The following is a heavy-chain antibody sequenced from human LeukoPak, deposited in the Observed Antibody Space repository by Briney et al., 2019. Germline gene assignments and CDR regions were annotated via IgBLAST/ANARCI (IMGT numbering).Heavy chain of an antibody. CDR1: GYTFTSYG. J-gene: IGHJ4*02. Sequence: GASVKVSCKASGYTFTSYGISWVRQAPGQGLEWMGWISVYNGYTNYAQNLQGRVTMTTDTSTSTAYMELRSLRSDDTAVYYCARDFNVGSETDRRQWLLGYWGQGTLVTVSS. D-gene: IGHD6-19*01. CDR3: ARDFNVGSETDRRQWLLGY. V-gene: IGHV1-18*01. CDR2: ISVYNGYT.